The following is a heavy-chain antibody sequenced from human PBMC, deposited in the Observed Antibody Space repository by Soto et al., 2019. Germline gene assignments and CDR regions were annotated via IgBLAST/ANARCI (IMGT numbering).Heavy chain of an antibody. CDR2: ISYDGSNK. CDR1: GFTFSSYA. D-gene: IGHD3-22*01. Sequence: GGSLRLSCAASGFTFSSYAMHWVRQAPGKGLEWVAVISYDGSNKYYADSVKGRFTISRDNSKNTLYLQMNSLRAEDTAVYYCARASYDSSGYHDYWGQGTLVTRLL. CDR3: ARASYDSSGYHDY. J-gene: IGHJ4*02. V-gene: IGHV3-30-3*01.